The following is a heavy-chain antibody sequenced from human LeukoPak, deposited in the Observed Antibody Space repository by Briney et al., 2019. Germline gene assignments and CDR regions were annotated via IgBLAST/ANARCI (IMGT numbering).Heavy chain of an antibody. V-gene: IGHV4-34*01. CDR2: INHSGST. D-gene: IGHD6-13*01. CDR3: ARYSSSWYVSDY. CDR1: GGSFSGYY. J-gene: IGHJ4*02. Sequence: SETLSLTCAVYGGSFSGYYWSWIRQPPGEGLEWIGEINHSGSTNYNPSLKSRVTISVDTSKNQFSLKLSSVTAADTAVYYCARYSSSWYVSDYWGQGTLVTVSS.